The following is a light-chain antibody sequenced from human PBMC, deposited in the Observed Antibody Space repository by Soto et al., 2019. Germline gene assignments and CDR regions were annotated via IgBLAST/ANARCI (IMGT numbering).Light chain of an antibody. J-gene: IGKJ2*01. Sequence: EIILTQSPATLSVSPGESATLSCRASQSVRTLLAWYQHKPGQAPRLLIHAASTRATGVPDRFRGSGSGTEFTLTISSVQSEDFAVYYCQQYSDWPPYTFGQGTKVEIK. CDR1: QSVRTL. CDR2: AAS. CDR3: QQYSDWPPYT. V-gene: IGKV3-15*01.